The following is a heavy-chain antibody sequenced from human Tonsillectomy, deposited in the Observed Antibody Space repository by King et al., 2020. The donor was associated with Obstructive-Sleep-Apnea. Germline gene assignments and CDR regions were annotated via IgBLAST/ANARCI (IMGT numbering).Heavy chain of an antibody. Sequence: VQLVESGGGLVQPGGSLRLSCVVSGFTFNNYAMTWVRQAPGKGLEWVSAISSSGGTTYYADSVKGRFTISRDNSKNTLYLQMNSLTAEDTAVYYCAKPGYSSGWSRNFDYWGQGTLVTVSS. V-gene: IGHV3-23*04. CDR3: AKPGYSSGWSRNFDY. CDR1: GFTFNNYA. J-gene: IGHJ4*02. CDR2: ISSSGGTT. D-gene: IGHD6-19*01.